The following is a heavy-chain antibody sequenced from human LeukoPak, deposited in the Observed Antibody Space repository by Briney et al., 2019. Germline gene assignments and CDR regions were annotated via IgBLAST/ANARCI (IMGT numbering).Heavy chain of an antibody. CDR3: ARDSWSGPNYYYYGMDV. CDR2: INHSGST. V-gene: IGHV4-34*01. D-gene: IGHD3-3*01. CDR1: GGSFSGYY. Sequence: SETLSLTCAVYGGSFSGYYWSWIRQPPGKGLEWIGEINHSGSTNYNPSLKSRVTISVDTSKNQFSLKLSSVTAADTAVYYCARDSWSGPNYYYYGMDVWGQGTTVTVSS. J-gene: IGHJ6*02.